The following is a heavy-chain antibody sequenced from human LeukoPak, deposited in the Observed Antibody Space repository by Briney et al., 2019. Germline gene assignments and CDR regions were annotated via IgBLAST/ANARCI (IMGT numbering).Heavy chain of an antibody. CDR1: GGTFSSYA. CDR3: AREYHRWEPGYFDY. D-gene: IGHD1-14*01. CDR2: IIPIFGTA. V-gene: IGHV1-69*13. Sequence: SVKVSCKASGGTFSSYAISWVRQAPGQGLEWMGGIIPIFGTANYAQKFQGRVTITADESTSTAYMELSRLRSDDTAVYYCAREYHRWEPGYFDYWGQGTLVTVSS. J-gene: IGHJ4*02.